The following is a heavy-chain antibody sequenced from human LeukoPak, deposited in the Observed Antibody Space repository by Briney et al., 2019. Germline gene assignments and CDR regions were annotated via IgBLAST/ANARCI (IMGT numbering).Heavy chain of an antibody. D-gene: IGHD2-15*01. J-gene: IGHJ4*02. CDR1: GNTFTGYY. Sequence: SVKFSCKASGNTFTGYYMHWLRQAPGQGLEWMGWINPNSRGTNYAQKFKGRFTMTRDTSISTAYMELSRLRSDDTAVYYCARAHSSGGSGVDGTDYWGQGTLVTVSS. V-gene: IGHV1-2*02. CDR2: INPNSRGT. CDR3: ARAHSSGGSGVDGTDY.